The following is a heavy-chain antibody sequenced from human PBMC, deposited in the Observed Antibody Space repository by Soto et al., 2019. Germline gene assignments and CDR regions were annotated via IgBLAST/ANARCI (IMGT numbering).Heavy chain of an antibody. J-gene: IGHJ3*02. CDR3: ARGGVGTVTTGAFDI. V-gene: IGHV4-59*01. CDR1: GGSISSYY. CDR2: IYYSGST. Sequence: SETLSLTCTVSGGSISSYYWRWIRQPPGKGLEWIGDIYYSGSTNYNPSLKSRVTISVDTSKKQFSLKLSSVTAADTAVYYCARGGVGTVTTGAFDIWGQGTTVTVSS. D-gene: IGHD4-4*01.